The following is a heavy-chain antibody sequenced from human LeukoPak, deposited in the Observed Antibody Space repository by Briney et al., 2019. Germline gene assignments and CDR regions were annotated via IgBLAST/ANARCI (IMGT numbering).Heavy chain of an antibody. CDR2: IYTSGST. CDR3: ARDGGIAAAGTSFDP. J-gene: IGHJ5*02. V-gene: IGHV4-4*07. Sequence: SETLSLTCTVSGGSISSYYWSWIRQPAGKGLEWIGRIYTSGSTNYNPSLKSRVTISVDTSKNQFSLKLSSVTAADTAVYYCARDGGIAAAGTSFDPWGQGTLVTVSS. D-gene: IGHD6-13*01. CDR1: GGSISSYY.